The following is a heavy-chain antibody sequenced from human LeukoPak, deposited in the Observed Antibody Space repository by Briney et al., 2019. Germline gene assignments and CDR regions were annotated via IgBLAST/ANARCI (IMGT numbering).Heavy chain of an antibody. V-gene: IGHV4-39*01. CDR3: ARHLRAARPGYYYYYMDA. Sequence: TSSETLSLTCTVSGGPISSSNYYWGWIRQSPGKGLEWIGSIYYSGSTYYNPSLKSRVTISVDTSKNQFSLNLNSVTAADTAVYYCARHLRAARPGYYYYYMDAWGKGTTVTVSS. CDR1: GGPISSSNYY. D-gene: IGHD6-6*01. J-gene: IGHJ6*03. CDR2: IYYSGST.